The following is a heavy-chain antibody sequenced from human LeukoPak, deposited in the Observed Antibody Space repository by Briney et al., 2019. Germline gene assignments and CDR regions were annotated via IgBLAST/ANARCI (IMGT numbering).Heavy chain of an antibody. CDR3: TKMAARPQDY. J-gene: IGHJ4*02. CDR1: GFTFSSYG. CDR2: IRYDGSNK. Sequence: PGGSLRLSCAASGFTFSSYGMHWVRQAPGKGLEWVAFIRYDGSNKYYADSVKGRFTISRDNSKNTLYLQMNSLRAEDTAVYYCTKMAARPQDYWGQGTLVTVSS. V-gene: IGHV3-30*02. D-gene: IGHD6-6*01.